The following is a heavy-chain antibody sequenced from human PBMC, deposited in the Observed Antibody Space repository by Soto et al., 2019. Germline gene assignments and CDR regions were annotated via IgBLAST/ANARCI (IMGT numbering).Heavy chain of an antibody. CDR2: IFYSGST. CDR3: ARRYGWLYFDY. V-gene: IGHV4-39*01. CDR1: GDSISSGNYF. J-gene: IGHJ4*02. Sequence: SETLSLTCTGSGDSISSGNYFWGWIRQPPGKGLEWIGTIFYSGSTYYNPSLKSRVTISVDTSKNQFSLKLTSVTAADTALYYCARRYGWLYFDYWGQGSLVT. D-gene: IGHD3-10*01.